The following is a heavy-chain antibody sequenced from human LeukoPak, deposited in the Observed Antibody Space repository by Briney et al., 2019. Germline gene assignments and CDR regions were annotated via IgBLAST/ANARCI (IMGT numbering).Heavy chain of an antibody. D-gene: IGHD2-15*01. V-gene: IGHV3-23*01. J-gene: IGHJ4*02. CDR1: GFTCSNYD. CDR3: ARQLGYCSEGTCYFAY. CDR2: ISSSGGST. Sequence: GGSLRLSCAASGFTCSNYDMRWVGQAPGRGLEWVSAISSSGGSTDYADSGKGRFNISRDNCKNTMHVKGKRVRAEDTAVYHCARQLGYCSEGTCYFAYWGQGTLVTVSS.